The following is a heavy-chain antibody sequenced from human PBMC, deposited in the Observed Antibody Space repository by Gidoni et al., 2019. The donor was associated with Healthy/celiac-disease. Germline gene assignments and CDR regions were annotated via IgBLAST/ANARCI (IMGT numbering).Heavy chain of an antibody. D-gene: IGHD2-2*01. J-gene: IGHJ6*02. V-gene: IGHV4-34*01. CDR1: GGSFSGYY. Sequence: QVQLQQWGAGLLKPSEPLSLTCAVYGGSFSGYYWSWIRQPPGKGLEWIGEINHSGSTNYNPSLKSRVTISVDTSKNQFSLKLSSVTAADTAVYYCARDRVVVPAANWYYYYYGMDVWGQGTTVTVSS. CDR2: INHSGST. CDR3: ARDRVVVPAANWYYYYYGMDV.